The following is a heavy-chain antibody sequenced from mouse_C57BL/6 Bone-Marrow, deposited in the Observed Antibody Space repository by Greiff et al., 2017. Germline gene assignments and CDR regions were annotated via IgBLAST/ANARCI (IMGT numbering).Heavy chain of an antibody. D-gene: IGHD1-1*01. CDR2: IYPTDGST. V-gene: IGHV1-78*01. CDR1: GYTFTDHT. CDR3: ARRGLLRVFDY. J-gene: IGHJ2*01. Sequence: VKLLESDAELVKPGASVKISCKVSGYTFTDHTIHWMKQRPEQGLEWIGYIYPTDGSTKYNQKFKGKATLTADKSSSTAYMQLNSLTSEDSAVXFCARRGLLRVFDYWGQGTTLTVSS.